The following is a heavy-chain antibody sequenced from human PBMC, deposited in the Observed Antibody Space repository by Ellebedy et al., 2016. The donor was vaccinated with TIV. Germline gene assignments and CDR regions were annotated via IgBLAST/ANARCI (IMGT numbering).Heavy chain of an antibody. Sequence: SETLSLTXTVSGASISSSYWSWIRQPPGKALEWVAFIYHTGNTNYNPSLKSRVTTSVDTSKNQFSLKLSSVTAADTAAYYCARGYYDSRGYSNPFDIWGQGTMVTVSS. D-gene: IGHD3-22*01. CDR2: IYHTGNT. J-gene: IGHJ3*02. CDR1: GASISSSY. CDR3: ARGYYDSRGYSNPFDI. V-gene: IGHV4-59*01.